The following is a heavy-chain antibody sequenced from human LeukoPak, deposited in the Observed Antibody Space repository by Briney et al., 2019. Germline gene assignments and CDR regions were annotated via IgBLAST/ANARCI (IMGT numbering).Heavy chain of an antibody. D-gene: IGHD6-13*01. Sequence: SETLSLTCTVSGGSISSSSYYWGWIRQPPGKGLEWIGSIYYSGSTYYNPSLKSRVTISVDTSKNQFSLKLSSVTAADTAVYYCARPRYSSSWYGARRRSYYYGMDVWGQGTTVTVSS. CDR2: IYYSGST. J-gene: IGHJ6*02. V-gene: IGHV4-39*07. CDR1: GGSISSSSYY. CDR3: ARPRYSSSWYGARRRSYYYGMDV.